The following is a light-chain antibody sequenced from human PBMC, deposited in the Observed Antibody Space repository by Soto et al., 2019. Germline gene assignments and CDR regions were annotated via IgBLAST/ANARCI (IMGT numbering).Light chain of an antibody. CDR3: MQGTLWPWT. CDR2: KIS. V-gene: IGKV2-30*01. J-gene: IGKJ1*01. CDR1: LSLVDSGGNTY. Sequence: VGLTQSQLSLPVTLGQPASISCTSSLSLVDSGGNTYFNWYQQRPGQSPRRLIYKISNRESGVPDRFRASGSGTDFTLRISRVEAEDLRVYYCMQGTLWPWTFGQGTKVDIK.